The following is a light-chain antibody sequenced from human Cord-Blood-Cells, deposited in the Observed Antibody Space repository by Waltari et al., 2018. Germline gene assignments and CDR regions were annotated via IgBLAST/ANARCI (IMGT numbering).Light chain of an antibody. CDR3: QQYDNLWT. J-gene: IGKJ1*01. Sequence: DIQMTQSPSSLSASVGDRVTITCQASQDIRNYLNWYQQKPGKAPKLLIYDASNLETGVPSRLSGSVSGTDCTFTISSLHSEDIATYYCQQYDNLWTFGQGTKVEIK. CDR2: DAS. CDR1: QDIRNY. V-gene: IGKV1-33*01.